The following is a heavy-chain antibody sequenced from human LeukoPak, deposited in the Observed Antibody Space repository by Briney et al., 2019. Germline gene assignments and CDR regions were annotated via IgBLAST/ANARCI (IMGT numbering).Heavy chain of an antibody. CDR1: GFTFSSYS. J-gene: IGHJ4*02. Sequence: GGSLRLSCAASGFTFSSYSMNWVRQAPGKGLEWVSSISSSRSYIYYAASVKGRFTISRDNAKNSLYLQMNSLRAEDTAVYYCARDPVYSSGCPDYWGQGTLVTVSS. CDR3: ARDPVYSSGCPDY. D-gene: IGHD6-19*01. V-gene: IGHV3-21*01. CDR2: ISSSRSYI.